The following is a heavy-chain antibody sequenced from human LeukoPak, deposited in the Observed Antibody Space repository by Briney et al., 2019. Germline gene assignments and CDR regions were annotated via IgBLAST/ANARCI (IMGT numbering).Heavy chain of an antibody. CDR1: RFTFSSYG. CDR3: ARGVTRYCSSTSCYYFDY. Sequence: GGSLRLSCAASRFTFSSYGMHWVRQAPGKGLEWAAVIWYDGSNKYYADSVKGRFTISRDNSKHTLYLQINSLRAEDTAVYYCARGVTRYCSSTSCYYFDYWGQGTLVTVSS. V-gene: IGHV3-33*01. J-gene: IGHJ4*02. D-gene: IGHD2-2*01. CDR2: IWYDGSNK.